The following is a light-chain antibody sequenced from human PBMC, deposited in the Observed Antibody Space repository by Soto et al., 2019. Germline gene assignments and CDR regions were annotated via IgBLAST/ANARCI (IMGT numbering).Light chain of an antibody. J-gene: IGKJ1*01. CDR2: AAS. Sequence: AIRMTQSPSSFSASTGDRVTITCRASQGISSYLAWYQQKPGKAPKLLIYAASTLKSGVPSRFSGSGSGTDFTLTISCLQSEDFATYYCHQYYSYPHTFGQGTKVEIK. CDR3: HQYYSYPHT. V-gene: IGKV1-8*01. CDR1: QGISSY.